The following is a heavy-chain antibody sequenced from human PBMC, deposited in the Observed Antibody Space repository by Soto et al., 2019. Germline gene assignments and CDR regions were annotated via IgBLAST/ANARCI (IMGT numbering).Heavy chain of an antibody. CDR2: ILHGGST. CDR1: GGSFSGYS. D-gene: IGHD3-22*01. Sequence: QVQLQQWGAGLLKPSETLSLTCAVYGGSFSGYSWSWIRQPPGKGLEWLGEILHGGSTNYSPSLKSRVTISVDTSKNHFSLELRSVTAADTAVYYCARPHYDSNTFYSYFDYWGQGTLVTVSS. J-gene: IGHJ4*02. V-gene: IGHV4-34*12. CDR3: ARPHYDSNTFYSYFDY.